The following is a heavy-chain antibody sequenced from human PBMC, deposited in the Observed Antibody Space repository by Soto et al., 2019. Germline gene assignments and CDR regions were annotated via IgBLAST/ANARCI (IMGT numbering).Heavy chain of an antibody. V-gene: IGHV3-30*04. CDR3: AHLAGLAHTDDF. D-gene: IGHD3-9*01. Sequence: PGGSLILSCAASGCTFSDYALHWVRQAPGKGLEWVTVISSDGRNRYYADSVKGRFTISRDNSKNTLYLQMNSLRVEDTAIYICAHLAGLAHTDDFWGQGTPVTVSS. CDR1: GCTFSDYA. CDR2: ISSDGRNR. J-gene: IGHJ4*02.